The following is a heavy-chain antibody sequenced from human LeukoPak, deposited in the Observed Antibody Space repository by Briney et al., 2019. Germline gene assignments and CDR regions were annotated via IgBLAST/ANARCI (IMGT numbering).Heavy chain of an antibody. J-gene: IGHJ2*01. V-gene: IGHV3-30*18. Sequence: PGGSLRLSCAASGFDFSDHGMHWVRQAPGKGLEWVAVISRHGSTKIYAASVKGQFTISRDNSKNTMYLQMDSLRPEDTAVYFCAKEYSSGWSYWYFDLWGRGTLVTVSS. CDR1: GFDFSDHG. CDR3: AKEYSSGWSYWYFDL. D-gene: IGHD6-19*01. CDR2: ISRHGSTK.